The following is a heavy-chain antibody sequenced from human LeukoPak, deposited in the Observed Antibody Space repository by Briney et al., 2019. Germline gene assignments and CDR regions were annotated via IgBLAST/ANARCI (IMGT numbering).Heavy chain of an antibody. Sequence: PGRSLRLSCAASGFTFDDYAMHWVRQAPGKGLEWVSGISWNSGSIGYADSVKGRFTISRDNAKNSLYLQMNSLRAEDTAVYYCAKDLGYCSSTGCYESPPLGFDYWGQGTLVTVSS. D-gene: IGHD2-2*01. V-gene: IGHV3-9*01. J-gene: IGHJ4*02. CDR3: AKDLGYCSSTGCYESPPLGFDY. CDR2: ISWNSGSI. CDR1: GFTFDDYA.